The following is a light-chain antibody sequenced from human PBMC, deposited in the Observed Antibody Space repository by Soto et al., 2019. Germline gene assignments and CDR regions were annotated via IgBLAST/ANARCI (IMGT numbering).Light chain of an antibody. CDR1: QSVSGY. V-gene: IGKV3-11*01. CDR2: ADS. J-gene: IGKJ5*01. Sequence: EIVLKQSPATLSLSPCETAALSASASQSVSGYIGWYQQKPGQAPRLLIYADSNRATGIPARFSGSGSGTDFTLTISSLEPEDFSVYYCQQRYNWPITFGQGTRLEI. CDR3: QQRYNWPIT.